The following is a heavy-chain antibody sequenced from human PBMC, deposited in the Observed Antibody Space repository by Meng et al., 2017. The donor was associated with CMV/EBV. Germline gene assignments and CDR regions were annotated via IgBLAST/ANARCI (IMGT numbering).Heavy chain of an antibody. Sequence: GESLKISCAASGFTFSDYYMSWIRQAPGKGLEWVSSITPNSSYILYADSMKGRVTISRDNAKDSLYLQMNSLRAEDTAVYYCARIGLYPGRMYQLNAFDIWGQGTMVTVSS. CDR3: ARIGLYPGRMYQLNAFDI. V-gene: IGHV3-11*06. CDR2: ITPNSSYI. J-gene: IGHJ3*02. D-gene: IGHD2-2*01. CDR1: GFTFSDYY.